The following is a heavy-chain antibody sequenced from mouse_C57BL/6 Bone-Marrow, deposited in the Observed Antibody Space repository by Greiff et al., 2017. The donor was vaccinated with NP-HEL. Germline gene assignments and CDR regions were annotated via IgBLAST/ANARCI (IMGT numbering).Heavy chain of an antibody. CDR1: GYTFTDYY. CDR3: ARRSYYDYDVYYLDY. J-gene: IGHJ2*01. Sequence: VQLQQSGPELVKPGASVKISCKASGYTFTDYYMNWVKQSHGKSLEWIGDINPNNGGTSYNQKFKGKATLTVDKSSSTAYMELRSLTSEDSAVYYCARRSYYDYDVYYLDYWGQGTTLTVSS. D-gene: IGHD2-4*01. V-gene: IGHV1-26*01. CDR2: INPNNGGT.